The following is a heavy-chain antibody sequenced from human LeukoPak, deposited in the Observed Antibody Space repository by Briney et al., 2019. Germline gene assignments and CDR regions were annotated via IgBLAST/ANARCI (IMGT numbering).Heavy chain of an antibody. CDR3: ARDPGIAAAGTFHFDY. J-gene: IGHJ4*02. Sequence: GASVKVSCKASEYTFTGYYIHWVRQAPGQGLEWMGWINPNSGGANYAQKFQGRVTMTRDTSIGTVYMELSRLRSDDTAVYYCARDPGIAAAGTFHFDYWGQGTLVTVSS. CDR2: INPNSGGA. D-gene: IGHD6-13*01. CDR1: EYTFTGYY. V-gene: IGHV1-2*02.